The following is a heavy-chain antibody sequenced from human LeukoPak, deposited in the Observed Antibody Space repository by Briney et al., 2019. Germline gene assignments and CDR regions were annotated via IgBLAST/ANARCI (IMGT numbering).Heavy chain of an antibody. CDR3: TRSGYYNGYDY. Sequence: GGSLRLSCVASGFTFSGHWPHCVRQVPGKGLLAVSRITPDGRATAYADSVKGRFTISRDNAKNTLYLEMNSLTAEDTALYYCTRSGYYNGYDYWGQGTLVTVSS. J-gene: IGHJ4*02. CDR1: GFTFSGHW. D-gene: IGHD3-10*01. V-gene: IGHV3-74*03. CDR2: ITPDGRAT.